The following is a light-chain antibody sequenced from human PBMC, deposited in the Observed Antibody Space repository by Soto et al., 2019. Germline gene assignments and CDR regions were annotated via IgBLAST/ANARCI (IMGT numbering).Light chain of an antibody. CDR1: SSDVGGYNY. CDR3: CSYAGSYTPRV. Sequence: QSVLTHPLSVSGSPGQSVTISCTGTSSDVGGYNYVSWYQQHPGKAPKLMIYDVSKRPSGVPDRFSGSKSGNTASLTISGLQAEDEADYYCCSYAGSYTPRVFGTGTKVTVL. CDR2: DVS. J-gene: IGLJ1*01. V-gene: IGLV2-11*01.